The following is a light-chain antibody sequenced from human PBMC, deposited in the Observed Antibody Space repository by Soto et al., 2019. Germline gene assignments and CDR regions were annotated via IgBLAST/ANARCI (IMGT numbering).Light chain of an antibody. V-gene: IGKV1-6*01. Sequence: ATQLTQSPPSLSASLLGSLPIXCRASRDIGSDLSWYQQKPGKAPTLLIYAASNLQGGVPSRFRGSRSGTEFTLTVSSLQPEDFATYYCLQDHDDSWTFGQGTKVDIK. CDR1: RDIGSD. J-gene: IGKJ1*01. CDR3: LQDHDDSWT. CDR2: AAS.